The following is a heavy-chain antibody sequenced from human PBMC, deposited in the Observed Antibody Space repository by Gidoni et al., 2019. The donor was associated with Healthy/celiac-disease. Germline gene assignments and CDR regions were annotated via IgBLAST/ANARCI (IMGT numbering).Heavy chain of an antibody. D-gene: IGHD3-10*01. Sequence: QVQLVQSGAEVKKPGASVKVSCKASGYTFTSYAMHWVRQAPGQRLEWMGWINAGNGNTKYSQKFQGRVTITRNTAASTAYMELSSLRSEDTAVDYWARVGGYYGSGSDFDYWGQGTLVTVSS. V-gene: IGHV1-3*01. CDR1: GYTFTSYA. CDR3: ARVGGYYGSGSDFDY. CDR2: INAGNGNT. J-gene: IGHJ4*02.